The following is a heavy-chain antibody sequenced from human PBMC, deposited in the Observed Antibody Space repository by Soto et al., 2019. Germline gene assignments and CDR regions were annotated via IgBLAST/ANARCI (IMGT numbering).Heavy chain of an antibody. CDR2: IAYDGSNK. Sequence: QVQLVESGGGVVQPGRSLRLSCAASGFTFSSYAMHWVRQAPGKGLEWVSVIAYDGSNKYYADSVKGRFTISRDNSKTLDLQMNSLRAEDTALYYCVRDKSPYSSGWHNRHFDYWGQGTLVTVSS. CDR3: VRDKSPYSSGWHNRHFDY. J-gene: IGHJ4*02. D-gene: IGHD6-19*01. V-gene: IGHV3-30-3*01. CDR1: GFTFSSYA.